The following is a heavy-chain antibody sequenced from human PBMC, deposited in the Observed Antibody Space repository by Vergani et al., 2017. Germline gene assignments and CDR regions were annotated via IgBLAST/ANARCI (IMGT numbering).Heavy chain of an antibody. D-gene: IGHD6-13*01. V-gene: IGHV3-23*01. CDR3: ARGGQQLVHFFDY. Sequence: EVQLLESGGGLVQPGGSLRLSCAASGFTFSSYAMSWVRQAPGKWLEWVSSINGRGGRTYYADSVKGRFTISRDNSKNTLYLQMNSLRADDTAVYYCARGGQQLVHFFDYWGQGTLVTVSS. J-gene: IGHJ4*02. CDR1: GFTFSSYA. CDR2: INGRGGRT.